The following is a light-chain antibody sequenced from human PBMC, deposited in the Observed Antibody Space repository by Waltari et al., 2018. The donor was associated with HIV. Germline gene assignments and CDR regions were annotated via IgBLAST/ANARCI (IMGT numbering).Light chain of an antibody. CDR3: SSYTSSSALYVV. V-gene: IGLV2-14*03. Sequence: QSALTQPASVSGSPGQSITIPCTGTSSDVGGYNYVPWYQQHPGKAPKLMLYDVSNRPSGVSNRFSGSKSGNTASLTISGLQAEDEADYYCSSYTSSSALYVVFGGGTKLTVL. CDR2: DVS. CDR1: SSDVGGYNY. J-gene: IGLJ2*01.